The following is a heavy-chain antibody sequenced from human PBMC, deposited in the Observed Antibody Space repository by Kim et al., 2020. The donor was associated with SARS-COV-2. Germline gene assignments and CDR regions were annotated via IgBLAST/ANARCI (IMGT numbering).Heavy chain of an antibody. CDR2: IWYDGSNK. J-gene: IGHJ4*02. CDR1: GFTFSSYG. V-gene: IGHV3-33*01. CDR3: ARDLGIAAAGTFTDY. Sequence: GGSLRLSCAASGFTFSSYGMHWVRQAPGKGLEWVAVIWYDGSNKYYADSVKGRFTISRDNSKNTLYLQMNSLRAEDTALYYCARDLGIAAAGTFTDYWGQGTLVTVSS. D-gene: IGHD6-13*01.